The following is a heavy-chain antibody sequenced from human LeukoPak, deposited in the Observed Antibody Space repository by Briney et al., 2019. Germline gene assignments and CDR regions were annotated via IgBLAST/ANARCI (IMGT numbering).Heavy chain of an antibody. Sequence: GGSLRLSCAASGFTFSSYDMNWVRQAPGKGLKWFSNIRGNGSTIYYADSVKGRFTISIDNDKASLYLQMNSLRPEDTAIYYCARGLVVGSSAFDIWGQGTMVTVSS. CDR2: IRGNGSTI. CDR3: ARGLVVGSSAFDI. CDR1: GFTFSSYD. J-gene: IGHJ3*02. D-gene: IGHD2-15*01. V-gene: IGHV3-48*03.